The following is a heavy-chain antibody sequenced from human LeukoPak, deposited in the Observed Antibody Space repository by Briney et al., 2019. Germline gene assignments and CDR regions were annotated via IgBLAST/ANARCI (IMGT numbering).Heavy chain of an antibody. CDR1: GVSISSYY. V-gene: IGHV4-59*01. J-gene: IGHJ5*02. D-gene: IGHD3-10*01. Sequence: SETLSLTCTVSGVSISSYYRSWIRQPPGKGLEWIGYIYYSGSTNYNTSLKSRVTISVEPSKNQFSLKLSSVTAADTAVHYCARDLGFGELPNWLDPWGQGTLVPVSS. CDR3: ARDLGFGELPNWLDP. CDR2: IYYSGST.